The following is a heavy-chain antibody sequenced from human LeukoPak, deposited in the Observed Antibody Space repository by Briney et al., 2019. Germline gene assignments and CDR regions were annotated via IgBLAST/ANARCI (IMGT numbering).Heavy chain of an antibody. V-gene: IGHV1-8*01. Sequence: ASVKVSCKASGYAFTTSDINWVRQATGQGLEWMGWMSPYGGNTRYAQKFQARITMTRNTSASTAYMELSSLTSEDTAVYYCASGGSFGLKANLDSWGQGTLVTVSS. CDR3: ASGGSFGLKANLDS. D-gene: IGHD3/OR15-3a*01. J-gene: IGHJ4*02. CDR2: MSPYGGNT. CDR1: GYAFTTSD.